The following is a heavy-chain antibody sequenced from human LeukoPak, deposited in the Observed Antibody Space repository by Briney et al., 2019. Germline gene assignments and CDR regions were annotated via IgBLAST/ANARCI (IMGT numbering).Heavy chain of an antibody. V-gene: IGHV3-53*01. CDR1: GFTVSSNY. D-gene: IGHD2-15*01. Sequence: PGGSLRLSCAASGFTVSSNYMSWVRQAPGKGLEWVSVIYSGGNTYYADSVKGRFTISRDNSKNTLYLQMNSLRAEDTAVYYCARDRGCSGGSCRYKWFDLWGQGTLVTVSS. CDR2: IYSGGNT. CDR3: ARDRGCSGGSCRYKWFDL. J-gene: IGHJ5*02.